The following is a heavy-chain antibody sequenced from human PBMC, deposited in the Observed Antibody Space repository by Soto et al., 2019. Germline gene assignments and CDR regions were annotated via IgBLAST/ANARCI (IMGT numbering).Heavy chain of an antibody. CDR3: ARGPLAAAGTVRYNWFDP. V-gene: IGHV4-34*01. D-gene: IGHD6-13*01. J-gene: IGHJ5*02. Sequence: PSETLSLTCAVYGGSFSGYYWSWIRQPPGKGLEWIGEINHSGSTNYNPSLKSRVTISVDTSKNQFSLKLSSVTAADTAVYYCARGPLAAAGTVRYNWFDPWGQGTLVTVSS. CDR1: GGSFSGYY. CDR2: INHSGST.